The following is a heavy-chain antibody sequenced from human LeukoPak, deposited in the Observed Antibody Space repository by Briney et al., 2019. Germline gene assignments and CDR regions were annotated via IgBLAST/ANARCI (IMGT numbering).Heavy chain of an antibody. V-gene: IGHV4-39*07. CDR1: GGSVSSSDYY. CDR2: AYYPGRV. CDR3: AIIDIAMIRGFS. J-gene: IGHJ5*02. Sequence: SETLSLTCTVSGGSVSSSDYYWGWVRQPPGKGLEWIGSAYYPGRVDLISPLKSRVTVSLDTSKNQFSLQLTSVAPEDTAIYYCAIIDIAMIRGFSWGRGALVIVSS. D-gene: IGHD2-15*01.